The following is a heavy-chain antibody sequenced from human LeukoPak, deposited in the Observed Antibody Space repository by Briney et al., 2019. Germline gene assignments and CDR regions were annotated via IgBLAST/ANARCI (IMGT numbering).Heavy chain of an antibody. Sequence: SETLSLTCSVSGXSISSGSYYWAWIRQPPGKELHWISSIYYSGSTYYNPFLRSRVTMSVDTSKNQFSLKLTYVTGADTAVYYCARLVAAKLTFDLWGQGTLVTVSS. CDR3: ARLVAAKLTFDL. CDR1: GXSISSGSYY. CDR2: IYYSGST. V-gene: IGHV4-39*01. J-gene: IGHJ5*02. D-gene: IGHD2-15*01.